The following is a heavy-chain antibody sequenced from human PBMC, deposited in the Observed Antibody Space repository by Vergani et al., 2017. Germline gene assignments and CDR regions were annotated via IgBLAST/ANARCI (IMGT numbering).Heavy chain of an antibody. CDR1: GFTFSSYA. CDR2: IYSGGSST. V-gene: IGHV3-23*03. J-gene: IGHJ4*02. Sequence: EVQLLESGGGLVQPGGSLRLSCAASGFTFSSYAMSWVRQAPGKGLEWVSVIYSGGSSTYYADSVKGRFTISRVNSKNTLYLQMNSLRAEDTAVYYCAKGVAGPHFDYWGQGTLVTVSS. CDR3: AKGVAGPHFDY. D-gene: IGHD6-19*01.